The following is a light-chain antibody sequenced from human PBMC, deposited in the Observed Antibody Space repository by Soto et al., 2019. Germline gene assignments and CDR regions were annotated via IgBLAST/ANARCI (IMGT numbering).Light chain of an antibody. CDR3: QQYNNWPWT. Sequence: EIVMTQAPATLSVSPGERATLSCRASQSVSSNLAWYQQKPGQAPRLLIYGASNRATGIPARFSGSGSGTEFTLTISSLQPEDFAVYHCQQYNNWPWTFGQGTKVEIK. CDR2: GAS. CDR1: QSVSSN. J-gene: IGKJ1*01. V-gene: IGKV3-15*01.